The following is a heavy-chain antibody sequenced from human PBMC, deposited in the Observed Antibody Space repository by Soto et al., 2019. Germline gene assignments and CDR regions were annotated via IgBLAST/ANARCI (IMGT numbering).Heavy chain of an antibody. J-gene: IGHJ3*02. V-gene: IGHV5-51*01. CDR2: IYPGDSDT. CDR3: ARDSSARDYYDSSGPGAFDI. D-gene: IGHD3-22*01. CDR1: GYSFTTYW. Sequence: GESLKISCKGSGYSFTTYWISWVRQMPGKGLEWMGIIYPGDSDTRYSPSFQGQVTISADKSISTAYLQWSSLKASDTAMYYCARDSSARDYYDSSGPGAFDIWGQGTMVTVSS.